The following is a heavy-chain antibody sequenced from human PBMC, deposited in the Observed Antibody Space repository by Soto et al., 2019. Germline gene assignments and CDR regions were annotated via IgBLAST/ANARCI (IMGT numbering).Heavy chain of an antibody. CDR1: GESVSTNSAT. D-gene: IGHD2-8*01. CDR3: ARLIGDSWLDS. V-gene: IGHV6-1*01. Sequence: QVQLQQSGPGLVKPSQTLSLTCAISGESVSTNSATWDWIRQSPSRGLEWLGRTYYRSKWYPDYAGSVKGQXTXNXXTSTNQLSLQLNSVAPDDTAVYYCARLIGDSWLDSWGQGTLVTVSS. J-gene: IGHJ5*01. CDR2: TYYRSKWYP.